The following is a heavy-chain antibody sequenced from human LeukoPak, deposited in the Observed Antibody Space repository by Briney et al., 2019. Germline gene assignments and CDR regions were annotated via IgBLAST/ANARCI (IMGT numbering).Heavy chain of an antibody. CDR3: VKRTLYYGMDV. V-gene: IGHV4-34*01. CDR2: INHSGST. CDR1: GGSFSGYY. Sequence: MTSETLSLTCAVYGGSFSGYYWSWIRQPPGKGLEWIGEINHSGSTNYNPSLKSRVTISVDTSKNQFPLKLSSVTAADTAVYYCVKRTLYYGMDVWGQGTTVTVSS. J-gene: IGHJ6*02.